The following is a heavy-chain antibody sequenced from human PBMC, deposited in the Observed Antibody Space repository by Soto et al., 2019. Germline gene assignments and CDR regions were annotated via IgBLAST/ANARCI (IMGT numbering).Heavy chain of an antibody. D-gene: IGHD3-16*01. CDR3: AKDGNWLDAYYDV. J-gene: IGHJ4*02. V-gene: IGHV3-23*01. CDR2: VSASGRSR. Sequence: EVQLLESGGGLVQPGGSLRLSCVGSGIEFSNYAMSWVRQAPGKGLEWVSIVSASGRSRYHADSVKGRFTISRDNSKNTLYLHMTNLRAEVTAVYYCAKDGNWLDAYYDVWGQGTPVTVSS. CDR1: GIEFSNYA.